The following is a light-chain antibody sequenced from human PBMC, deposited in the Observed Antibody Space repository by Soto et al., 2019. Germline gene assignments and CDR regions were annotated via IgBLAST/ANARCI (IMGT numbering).Light chain of an antibody. Sequence: NFMLTQPHSVSESPGKTVTISCTRSSGSIASNFVQWYQQRPGSAPTTVIYEDNQRPSGVPDRFSGSIDSSSNSASLTISGLKTEDDADYYCQSYDSTSWVFGGGTKLTVL. V-gene: IGLV6-57*04. CDR3: QSYDSTSWV. J-gene: IGLJ3*02. CDR2: EDN. CDR1: SGSIASNF.